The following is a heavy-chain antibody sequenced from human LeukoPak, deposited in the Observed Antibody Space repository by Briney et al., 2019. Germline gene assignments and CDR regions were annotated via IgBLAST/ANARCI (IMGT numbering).Heavy chain of an antibody. V-gene: IGHV1-69*04. CDR3: AREATGYCSSTSCSRGFDP. D-gene: IGHD2-2*01. CDR2: IIPIFGIA. Sequence: RASMKVSCKASGGTFISYAISWERQAPGQGLEWMGRIIPIFGIANYAQKFQGRVTITADKSTSTAYMELSSLRSEDTAVYYCAREATGYCSSTSCSRGFDPWGQGTLVTVSS. CDR1: GGTFISYA. J-gene: IGHJ5*02.